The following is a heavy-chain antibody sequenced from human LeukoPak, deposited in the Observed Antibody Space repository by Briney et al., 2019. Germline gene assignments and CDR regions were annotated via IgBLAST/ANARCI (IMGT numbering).Heavy chain of an antibody. CDR3: AKSMFIDYSNIWPPDY. Sequence: GGSLRLSCAASGFTLSSYGMHWVRQAPGKGLEWVAVISNDGSQENHADSVKGRFIISRDNPKNTLYLQMNSLRAEDTAVYYCAKSMFIDYSNIWPPDYWGQGTLVSVSS. D-gene: IGHD6-13*01. V-gene: IGHV3-30*18. CDR1: GFTLSSYG. CDR2: ISNDGSQE. J-gene: IGHJ4*02.